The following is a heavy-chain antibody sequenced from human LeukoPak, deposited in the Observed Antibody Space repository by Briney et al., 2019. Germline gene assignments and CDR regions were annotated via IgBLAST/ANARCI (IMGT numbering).Heavy chain of an antibody. D-gene: IGHD3-22*01. CDR3: AGGNYYDSSGYSYY. V-gene: IGHV4-59*08. J-gene: IGHJ4*02. CDR2: IYYSGST. Sequence: SETLSLTCTVSGGSISSYYWSWIRQPPGKGLEWIGYIYYSGSTNYNPSLKSRATISVDTSKNQFSLKLSSVTAADTAVYYCAGGNYYDSSGYSYYWGQGTLVTVSS. CDR1: GGSISSYY.